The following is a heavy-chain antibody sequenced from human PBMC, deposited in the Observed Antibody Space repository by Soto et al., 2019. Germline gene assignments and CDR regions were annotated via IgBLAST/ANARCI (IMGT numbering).Heavy chain of an antibody. CDR1: GGTFSSYA. CDR2: IIPIFGTA. Sequence: VASVKVSCKASGGTFSSYAISWVRQAPGQGLEWMGGIIPIFGTANYAQKFQGRVTITADESTSTAYMELSSLRSDDTAVYYCARDRSDYYGSGSYYVYWGQGTLVTVSS. D-gene: IGHD3-10*01. V-gene: IGHV1-69*13. CDR3: ARDRSDYYGSGSYYVY. J-gene: IGHJ4*02.